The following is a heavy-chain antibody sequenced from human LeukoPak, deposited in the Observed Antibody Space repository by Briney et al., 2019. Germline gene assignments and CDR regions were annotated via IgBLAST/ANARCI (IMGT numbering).Heavy chain of an antibody. J-gene: IGHJ4*02. CDR3: ARGRDGYYGDYFDY. CDR1: GRSISSYY. V-gene: IGHV4-59*01. D-gene: IGHD5-24*01. Sequence: KPSETLSLTCTVSGRSISSYYWSWIRQPPRKGLEWIGYIYYSGSTNYNPSLKSRVTISVDPSKNQFSLKLSCVTAADTAVYYCARGRDGYYGDYFDYWGQGTLVTVSS. CDR2: IYYSGST.